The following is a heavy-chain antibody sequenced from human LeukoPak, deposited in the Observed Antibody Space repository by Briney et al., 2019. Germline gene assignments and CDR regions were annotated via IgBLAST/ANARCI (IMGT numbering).Heavy chain of an antibody. CDR1: GYTFTSYA. D-gene: IGHD2-15*01. CDR3: ASLPGGYCSGGSCYEFDY. Sequence: RASVKVSCKASGYTFTSYAMNWVRQAPGQGLEWMGWINTNTGNSTYAQGFTGRFVFSLDTSVSTAYLQISSLKAEDTAVYYCASLPGGYCSGGSCYEFDYWGQGTLVTVSS. CDR2: INTNTGNS. J-gene: IGHJ4*02. V-gene: IGHV7-4-1*02.